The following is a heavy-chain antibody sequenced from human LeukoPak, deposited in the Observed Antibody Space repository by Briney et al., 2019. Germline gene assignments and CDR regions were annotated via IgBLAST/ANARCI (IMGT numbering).Heavy chain of an antibody. D-gene: IGHD2-21*01. CDR1: GYSFTDYY. CDR2: INPNSGGT. J-gene: IGHJ5*02. CDR3: ARADRLHGGPYLIGP. V-gene: IGHV1-2*02. Sequence: ASVKVSCKTSGYSFTDYYMHWVRQAPGQGLEWMGWINPNSGGTSSAQKFQGRVTMTRDTSISTVYMEVSWLTSDDTAIYYCARADRLHGGPYLIGPWGQGTLATVSS.